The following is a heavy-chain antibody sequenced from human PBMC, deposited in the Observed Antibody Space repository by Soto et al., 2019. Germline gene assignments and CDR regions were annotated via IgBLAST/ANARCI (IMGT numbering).Heavy chain of an antibody. CDR3: ARDGRRLGPNYYYYYGMDV. CDR2: ISAYNGNT. V-gene: IGHV1-18*01. CDR1: GYTFTSYG. J-gene: IGHJ6*02. Sequence: QVQLVQSGAEVKKPGASVKVSCKASGYTFTSYGISWVRQAPGQGLEWMGWISAYNGNTNYAQKLQGRVTMTTDTPTSTAYMELRSLRSDDTAVYYCARDGRRLGPNYYYYYGMDVWGQGTTVTVSS.